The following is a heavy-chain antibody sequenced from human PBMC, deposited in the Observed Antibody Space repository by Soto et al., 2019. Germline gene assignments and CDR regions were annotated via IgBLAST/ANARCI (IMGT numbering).Heavy chain of an antibody. D-gene: IGHD3-16*02. J-gene: IGHJ4*02. CDR3: TTDLGDYVWGSYRTFDY. CDR1: GFTFSNAW. Sequence: PGGSLRLSCAASGFTFSNAWMSWVRQAPGKGLEWVGRIKSKTDGGTTDYAAPVKGRFTISRDDSKNTLYLQMNSLKTEDTAVYYCTTDLGDYVWGSYRTFDYWGQGTLVTVSS. CDR2: IKSKTDGGTT. V-gene: IGHV3-15*01.